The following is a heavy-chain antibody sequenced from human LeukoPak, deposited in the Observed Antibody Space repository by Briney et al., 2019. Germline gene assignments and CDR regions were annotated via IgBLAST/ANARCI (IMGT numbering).Heavy chain of an antibody. D-gene: IGHD1-26*01. Sequence: GGSLRLSCAVSGFTFSGYAMSWVRQAPGKGLEWVSTISGSGDYTYYADSVKGRFTLSRDYPKNTLYLQMNSLRAEDTAVYFCAKYSGSYYYPPNWDSWGQGTLVTVSS. V-gene: IGHV3-23*01. CDR3: AKYSGSYYYPPNWDS. CDR2: ISGSGDYT. J-gene: IGHJ4*02. CDR1: GFTFSGYA.